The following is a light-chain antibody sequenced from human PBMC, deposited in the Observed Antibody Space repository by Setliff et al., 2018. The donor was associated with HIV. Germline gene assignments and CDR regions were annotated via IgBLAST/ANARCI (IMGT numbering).Light chain of an antibody. V-gene: IGKV1-12*01. CDR1: QGISSW. CDR3: QQANSFPLT. CDR2: AAS. Sequence: DIQMTQSPSSVSASVGDRVTITCRASQGISSWLVWYQQKPGKAPKVLIYAASSLQSGVPSRFSGSGSGTDFTLIISSLQPEDFATYYCQQANSFPLTVGGGTKVDIK. J-gene: IGKJ4*01.